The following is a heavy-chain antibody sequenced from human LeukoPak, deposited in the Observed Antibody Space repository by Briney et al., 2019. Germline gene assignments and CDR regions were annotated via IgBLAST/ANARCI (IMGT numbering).Heavy chain of an antibody. CDR3: AKARVVGATVPFDY. J-gene: IGHJ4*02. D-gene: IGHD1-26*01. CDR1: GFTFSSYS. Sequence: GGSLRLSCAASGFTFSSYSMNWVRQAPGKGLEWVSSISSSSSYIYYADSVKGRFTISRDNAKNSLYLQMNSLRAEDTAVYYCAKARVVGATVPFDYWGQGTLVTVSS. CDR2: ISSSSSYI. V-gene: IGHV3-21*04.